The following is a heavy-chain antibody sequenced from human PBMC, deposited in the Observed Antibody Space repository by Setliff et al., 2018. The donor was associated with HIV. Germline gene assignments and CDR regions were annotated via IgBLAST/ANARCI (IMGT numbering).Heavy chain of an antibody. J-gene: IGHJ3*02. CDR3: ARDVDYTDAFDI. CDR1: GYTFTTYG. D-gene: IGHD4-4*01. V-gene: IGHV1-18*04. Sequence: ASVKVSCKASGYTFTTYGVNWVRQAPGQGLEWMGWINSYNGNTNYAQKLQGRVTMTTDTSTSTAYMELRSLRSDDTAVYYCARDVDYTDAFDIWGQGTMVTVSS. CDR2: INSYNGNT.